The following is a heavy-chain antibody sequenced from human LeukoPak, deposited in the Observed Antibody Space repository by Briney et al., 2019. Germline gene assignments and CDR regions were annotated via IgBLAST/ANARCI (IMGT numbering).Heavy chain of an antibody. V-gene: IGHV3-23*01. Sequence: SGGSLRLSCAASGFTFSSYAMSWVRQAPGKGLEWVSAISGSGGSTYYADSVKGRFTISRDNSKNTLYLQMNSLRAEDTAVYYCAKDLYEDFTSYWFDPWGQGTLVTVSS. J-gene: IGHJ5*02. CDR3: AKDLYEDFTSYWFDP. D-gene: IGHD3-3*01. CDR2: ISGSGGST. CDR1: GFTFSSYA.